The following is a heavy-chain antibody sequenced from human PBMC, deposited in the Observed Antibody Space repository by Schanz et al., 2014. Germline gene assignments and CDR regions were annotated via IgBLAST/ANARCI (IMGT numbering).Heavy chain of an antibody. D-gene: IGHD1-1*01. V-gene: IGHV3-23*04. Sequence: EVQLVESGGGLVQPGGSLRLSCAPTGLTFSSYAMSWVRQAPGKGLEWVSTISSSGGRTHYADSVKGRFTISRDNSKNTLSLLVNSLRGEDTATYYCAKAFRTTKYYGMDVWGQGTTVTVS. CDR1: GLTFSSYA. CDR2: ISSSGGRT. J-gene: IGHJ6*02. CDR3: AKAFRTTKYYGMDV.